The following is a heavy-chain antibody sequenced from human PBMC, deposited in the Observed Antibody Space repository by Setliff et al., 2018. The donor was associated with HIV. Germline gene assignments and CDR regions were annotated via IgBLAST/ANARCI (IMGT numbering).Heavy chain of an antibody. V-gene: IGHV4-4*07. Sequence: SETLSLTCTVSGGSISRFYWSWIRQPAGKGLEWIGLIYTSGRTNYNPSLKSRVSISVDTSKNQFSLKLSSVTAADTAVYYCARVLILTGSWGWFDPWGQGTLVTVSS. CDR3: ARVLILTGSWGWFDP. CDR1: GGSISRFY. D-gene: IGHD3-9*01. J-gene: IGHJ5*02. CDR2: IYTSGRT.